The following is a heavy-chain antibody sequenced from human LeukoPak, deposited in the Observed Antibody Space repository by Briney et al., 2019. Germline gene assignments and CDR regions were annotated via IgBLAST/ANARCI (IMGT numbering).Heavy chain of an antibody. Sequence: GASVTVSCKASGYTFTSYDINWVRPATGQGLEWMGWMNPNSGNTGYSQKFQGRVTITRHTSISPAYMELSSLRSEDTAVYYCARAYYDSSGQSPYMDVWGKGTTVTVSS. D-gene: IGHD3-22*01. CDR1: GYTFTSYD. J-gene: IGHJ6*03. CDR3: ARAYYDSSGQSPYMDV. CDR2: MNPNSGNT. V-gene: IGHV1-8*03.